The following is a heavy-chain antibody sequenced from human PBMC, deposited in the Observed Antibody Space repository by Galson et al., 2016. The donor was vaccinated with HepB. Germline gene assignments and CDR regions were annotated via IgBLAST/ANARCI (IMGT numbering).Heavy chain of an antibody. Sequence: SLRLSCAASGFKFSTFEMNWVRQAPGKGLEWISDITTTGGTVNYADSVRGRFTISRDNSKNTLFLQMNSLRADDTAVYYCGRDPGFRNGMDVWGQGTKVTVSS. CDR3: GRDPGFRNGMDV. CDR2: ITTTGGTV. CDR1: GFKFSTFE. V-gene: IGHV3-48*03. J-gene: IGHJ6*02.